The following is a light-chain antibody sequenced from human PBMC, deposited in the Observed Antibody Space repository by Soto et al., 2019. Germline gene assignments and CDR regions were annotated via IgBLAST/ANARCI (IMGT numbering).Light chain of an antibody. CDR3: QQYYNWPYT. Sequence: EIVMTHSPATLSVSPGERATLSCRASQSISNNLAWYQQKPGQAPRLLIYGASTRATTIPARFSGSGSGTEFNLTISSLQSEDFAVYCYQQYYNWPYTFGQGTKLEIK. CDR2: GAS. J-gene: IGKJ2*01. V-gene: IGKV3-15*01. CDR1: QSISNN.